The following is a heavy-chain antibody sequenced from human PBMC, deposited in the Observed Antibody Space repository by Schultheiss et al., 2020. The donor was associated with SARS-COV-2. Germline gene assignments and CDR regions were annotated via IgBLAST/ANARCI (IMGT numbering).Heavy chain of an antibody. J-gene: IGHJ5*02. CDR2: IYYSGST. Sequence: LRLSCTVSGGSISSGGYYWSWIRQHPGKGLEWIGYIYYSGSTYYNPSLKSRVIISVDTSKNQFSLKLSSVTAADTAVYYCARSAWFVRYQLLVWFDPWGQGTLVTVSS. D-gene: IGHD2-2*01. V-gene: IGHV4-31*03. CDR1: GGSISSGGYY. CDR3: ARSAWFVRYQLLVWFDP.